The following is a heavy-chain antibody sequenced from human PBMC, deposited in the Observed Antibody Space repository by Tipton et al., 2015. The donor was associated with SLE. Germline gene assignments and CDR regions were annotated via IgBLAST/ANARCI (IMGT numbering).Heavy chain of an antibody. CDR3: TTGTAAAASVIDF. Sequence: SGFTFNTYTMNWVRQAPGKGLEWVGLIRTRADGETTDYAARVKGRFTISRDDSRKTAYLQMSSLKDEDTAVYYCTTGTAAAASVIDFWGQGTMVTVSS. J-gene: IGHJ4*02. CDR2: IRTRADGETT. CDR1: GFTFNTYT. D-gene: IGHD6-13*01. V-gene: IGHV3-15*01.